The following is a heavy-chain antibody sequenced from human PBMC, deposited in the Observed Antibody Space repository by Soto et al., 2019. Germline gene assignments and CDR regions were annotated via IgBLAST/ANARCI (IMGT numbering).Heavy chain of an antibody. V-gene: IGHV3-23*01. CDR2: ISGSGGST. Sequence: EVQLLESGGGLVQPGGSLRLSCAASGFTFSSNAMSWVRQAPGKGLEWVSAISGSGGSTYYADSVRGRLTISRDNSKNTLYLQMNSLRAEDTAVYYCAKRTVGWYFDLWGRGTLVTVSS. CDR3: AKRTVGWYFDL. D-gene: IGHD4-17*01. CDR1: GFTFSSNA. J-gene: IGHJ2*01.